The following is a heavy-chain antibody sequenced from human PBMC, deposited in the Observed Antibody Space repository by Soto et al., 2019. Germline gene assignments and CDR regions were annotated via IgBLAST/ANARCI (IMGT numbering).Heavy chain of an antibody. V-gene: IGHV1-69*01. CDR2: LIPIFGAA. D-gene: IGHD6-6*01. J-gene: IGHJ5*02. Sequence: QVQLVQSGAEVRKPGSSVKVSCKISGGTFINYVISWLRQAPGQGLEWMGGLIPIFGAANLAQKFQGRVTITADESMSTVNIELSSLTSEDTAVYYCARGRSSPNFDPWGQGTLVTVSS. CDR3: ARGRSSPNFDP. CDR1: GGTFINYV.